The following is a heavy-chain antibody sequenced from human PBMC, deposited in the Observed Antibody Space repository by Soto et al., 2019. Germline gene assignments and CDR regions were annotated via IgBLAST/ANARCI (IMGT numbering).Heavy chain of an antibody. CDR1: GFTFISYA. J-gene: IGHJ1*01. CDR2: ISGSGGST. V-gene: IGHV3-23*01. CDR3: AKVELYYYDSSGYLDEYFQH. D-gene: IGHD3-22*01. Sequence: EVQLLESGGGVVQPGGSLRLSCAASGFTFISYAMSWVRQAPGQGLEWVSAISGSGGSTYYADSVKGRFTISRDNSKNPLYLKRNSLRAEYTAVYYCAKVELYYYDSSGYLDEYFQHWGQGTLVTVSS.